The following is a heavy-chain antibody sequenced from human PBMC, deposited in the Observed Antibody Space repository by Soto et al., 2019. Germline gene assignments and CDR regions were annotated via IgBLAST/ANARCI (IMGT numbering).Heavy chain of an antibody. CDR2: INDGNGKT. CDR1: GYTFTSYA. D-gene: IGHD1-26*01. J-gene: IGHJ4*02. V-gene: IGHV1-3*01. Sequence: QVQLVQSGAEVKNPGASVKVSCKASGYTFTSYAMTWVRQAPGQRLEWMGWINDGNGKTKYSQKFQGRVTILRDTPASTADLELSSRRSEDTAGYYCARGASPLIAYLGQGTLVTVAS. CDR3: ARGASPLIAY.